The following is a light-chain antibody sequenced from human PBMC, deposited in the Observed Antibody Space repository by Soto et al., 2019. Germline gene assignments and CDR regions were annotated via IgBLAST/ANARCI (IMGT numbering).Light chain of an antibody. CDR1: QSLRSTS. V-gene: IGKV3D-20*02. CDR3: QQRSNWPLT. Sequence: EIVLTQSPRTLSLSPGERATLSCRASQSLRSTSLAWYQQKPGQAPRLLISGASTRATGVPARFSGSGSGTEFTLTISSLQSDDSAVYYCQQRSNWPLTFGGGTKVDIK. CDR2: GAS. J-gene: IGKJ4*01.